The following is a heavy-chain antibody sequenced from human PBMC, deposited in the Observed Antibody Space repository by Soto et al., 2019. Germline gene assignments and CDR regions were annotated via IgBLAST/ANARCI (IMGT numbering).Heavy chain of an antibody. CDR3: ARGSGGLLGLDY. Sequence: GGSLRLSCAASGFTFSDYYMSWIRQAPGKGLEWVSYISSSSSYTNYADSVKGRFTISRDNAKNSLYLQMNRLRAEDTDVYYCARGSGGLLGLDYWGQGTLVTVSS. CDR1: GFTFSDYY. J-gene: IGHJ4*02. CDR2: ISSSSSYT. D-gene: IGHD2-15*01. V-gene: IGHV3-11*06.